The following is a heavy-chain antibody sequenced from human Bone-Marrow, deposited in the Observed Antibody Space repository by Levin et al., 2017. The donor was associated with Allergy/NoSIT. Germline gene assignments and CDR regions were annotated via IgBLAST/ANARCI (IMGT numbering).Heavy chain of an antibody. CDR3: TKDRSSAFPGDWFDP. J-gene: IGHJ5*02. CDR1: GFSFDTYA. V-gene: IGHV3-9*01. Sequence: SLKISCAASGFSFDTYAMHWVRQVPGKGLEWVSGISWNSARVDYADSVKGRFTISRDNANNSLYLQMNSLRPEDTAFYYCTKDRSSAFPGDWFDPWGQGTLVTVSS. D-gene: IGHD2-15*01. CDR2: ISWNSARV.